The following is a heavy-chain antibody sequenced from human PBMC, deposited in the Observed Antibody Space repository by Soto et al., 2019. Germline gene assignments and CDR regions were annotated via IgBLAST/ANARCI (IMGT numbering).Heavy chain of an antibody. Sequence: ASVKVSCKASGGTFSSYAISWVRHAPGQGLEWMGGIIPIFGTANYAQKFQGRVTITADESTSTAYMELSSLRSEDTAVYYCARGSAVTTYYFDYWGQGTLVTVSS. CDR3: ARGSAVTTYYFDY. CDR1: GGTFSSYA. D-gene: IGHD6-13*01. CDR2: IIPIFGTA. J-gene: IGHJ4*02. V-gene: IGHV1-69*13.